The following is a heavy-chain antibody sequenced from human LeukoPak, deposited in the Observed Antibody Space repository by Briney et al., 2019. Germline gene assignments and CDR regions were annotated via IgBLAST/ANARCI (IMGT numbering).Heavy chain of an antibody. CDR3: ARDRGEQQP. D-gene: IGHD6-13*01. Sequence: GGSLRLSCAASGFTFSSYSMNWVRQAPGKGLEWVSYISSSSSTIYYADSVKGRFTISRDNAKNSLYLQMNSLRAEDTAVYYCARDRGEQQPWGQGTLVTVSS. J-gene: IGHJ5*02. CDR1: GFTFSSYS. CDR2: ISSSSSTI. V-gene: IGHV3-48*04.